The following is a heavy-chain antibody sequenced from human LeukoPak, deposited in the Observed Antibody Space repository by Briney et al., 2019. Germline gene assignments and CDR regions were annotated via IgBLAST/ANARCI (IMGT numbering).Heavy chain of an antibody. CDR1: GGSISSYY. D-gene: IGHD5-18*01. Sequence: SETLSLTCTVSGGSISSYYWSWIRQPPGKGLEWIGYIYYSGSTNYNPSLKSRVTISVDTSKNQFSLKLSSVTAADTAVYYCARGGARGYSYGHLDYWGQGTLVTVSS. CDR2: IYYSGST. CDR3: ARGGARGYSYGHLDY. V-gene: IGHV4-59*01. J-gene: IGHJ4*02.